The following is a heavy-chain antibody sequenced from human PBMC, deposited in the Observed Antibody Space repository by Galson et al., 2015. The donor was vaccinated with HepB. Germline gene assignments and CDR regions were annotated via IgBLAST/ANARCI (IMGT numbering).Heavy chain of an antibody. D-gene: IGHD6-19*01. CDR2: TYYRSKWYN. CDR1: GDSVSSNSAA. Sequence: CAISGDSVSSNSAAWNWIRQSPSSGLEWLGRTYYRSKWYNDYAVSVKSRITINPDTSKNQFSLQLNSVTPEDTAVYYCAREVAGYSSGCDPWGQGTLVTVSS. J-gene: IGHJ5*02. V-gene: IGHV6-1*01. CDR3: AREVAGYSSGCDP.